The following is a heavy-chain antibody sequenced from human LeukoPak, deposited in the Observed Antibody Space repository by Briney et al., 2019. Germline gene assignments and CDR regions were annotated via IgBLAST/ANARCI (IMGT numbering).Heavy chain of an antibody. V-gene: IGHV1-2*02. CDR2: INPNSGGT. CDR3: ARGVYAILSDWFDP. CDR1: GYTFTGYY. Sequence: ASVTVSCKASGYTFTGYYMHWVRQAPGQGLEWMGWINPNSGGTNYAQKFQGRVTMTRDTSISTAYMELSRLRSDDTAVYYCARGVYAILSDWFDPWGQGTLVTVSS. J-gene: IGHJ5*02. D-gene: IGHD2-8*01.